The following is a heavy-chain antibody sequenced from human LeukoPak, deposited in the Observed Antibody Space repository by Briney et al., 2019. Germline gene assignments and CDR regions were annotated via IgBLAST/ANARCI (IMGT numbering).Heavy chain of an antibody. V-gene: IGHV3-30*04. J-gene: IGHJ4*02. CDR2: VSYDGSNK. D-gene: IGHD6-19*01. Sequence: RALILSCATSGFRFGDFSRRWGRQAPGKGLEWVAVVSYDGSNKYYGDSVKGRFIVSRDNSKKTLYLQMNSLRAEDTAVYHCARLMASIAVAGNTDYWGQGTLVTVSS. CDR1: GFRFGDFS. CDR3: ARLMASIAVAGNTDY.